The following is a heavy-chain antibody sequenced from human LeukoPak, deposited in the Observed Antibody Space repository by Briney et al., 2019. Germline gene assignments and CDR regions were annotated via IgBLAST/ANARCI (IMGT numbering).Heavy chain of an antibody. CDR3: ARDGVTATSGGYSYYPYFAMDV. D-gene: IGHD1-26*01. Sequence: ASVKVSCKASGYTFNTYGISWVRQAPGQGLEWRGWISAYNGNTNYAQKLQGRVTMTTDTSTSTAYMELRSLRSDDTAVYYCARDGVTATSGGYSYYPYFAMDVWGQGTTVTVSS. CDR1: GYTFNTYG. V-gene: IGHV1-18*01. CDR2: ISAYNGNT. J-gene: IGHJ6*02.